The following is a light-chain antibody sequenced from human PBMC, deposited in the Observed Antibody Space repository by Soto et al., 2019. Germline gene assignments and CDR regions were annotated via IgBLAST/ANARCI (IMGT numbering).Light chain of an antibody. CDR2: EVS. V-gene: IGLV2-14*01. J-gene: IGLJ2*01. Sequence: QSALTQPASVSGSPGQSITISCTGTSSDVGGYNYVSWYQHHPGKAPKLMIYEVSNRPSGVSNRFSGSKSGNTASLTISGLQAEDEADYYCSSYTSSSTLVVFGGVTKVTVL. CDR3: SSYTSSSTLVV. CDR1: SSDVGGYNY.